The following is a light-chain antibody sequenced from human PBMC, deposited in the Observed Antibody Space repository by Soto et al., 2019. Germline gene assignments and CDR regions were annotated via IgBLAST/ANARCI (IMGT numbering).Light chain of an antibody. CDR2: EVN. CDR1: SSDVGNYNL. Sequence: QSALTQPASVSGSPGQSITISCTGTSSDVGNYNLVSWYQQHPGKAPRLFIFEVNERPSGVSDRFSGSKSGNTASLTISGLQAEDEVDYYCCTKAGRGTVVCCGGTKLTVL. V-gene: IGLV2-23*02. J-gene: IGLJ2*01. CDR3: CTKAGRGTVV.